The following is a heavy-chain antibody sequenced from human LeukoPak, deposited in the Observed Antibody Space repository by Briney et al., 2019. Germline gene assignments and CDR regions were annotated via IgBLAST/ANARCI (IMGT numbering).Heavy chain of an antibody. D-gene: IGHD2-15*01. V-gene: IGHV1-69*06. CDR1: GGTFSSYA. Sequence: SVKVSCKASGGTFSSYAISWVRQAPGQGLEWMGGIIPIFGTANYAQKFQGRVTITADKSTSTAYMELSSLRSEDTAVYYCAQTSLGYCSGGSCYPHYWGQGTLVTVSS. CDR3: AQTSLGYCSGGSCYPHY. J-gene: IGHJ4*02. CDR2: IIPIFGTA.